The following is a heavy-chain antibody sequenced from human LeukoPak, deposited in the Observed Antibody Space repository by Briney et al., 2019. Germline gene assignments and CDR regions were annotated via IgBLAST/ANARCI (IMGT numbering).Heavy chain of an antibody. J-gene: IGHJ4*02. CDR3: ARDHSGSYPD. D-gene: IGHD1-26*01. CDR1: GYTFTGYY. V-gene: IGHV1-2*02. Sequence: ASVKVSCKASGYTFTGYYMHWGRQAPGQGLEWMGWINPSSGGTNYAQKFRGRVTMTRDTSISTAYMELGRLRSDDTAVYYCARDHSGSYPDWGQGTLVTVSS. CDR2: INPSSGGT.